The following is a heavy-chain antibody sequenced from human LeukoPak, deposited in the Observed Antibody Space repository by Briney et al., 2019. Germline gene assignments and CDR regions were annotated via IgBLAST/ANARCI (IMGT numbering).Heavy chain of an antibody. CDR1: GFSFSSFG. Sequence: GGSLRLSCAASGFSFSSFGMNWVRQAPGKGLAWVSSISSSSAYIYYADSVKGRFTISRDNAKNSLYLQMNSLRAEDTAVYYCARVGCISTSCYDLDYWGRGTLVSVSS. V-gene: IGHV3-21*01. J-gene: IGHJ4*02. D-gene: IGHD2-2*01. CDR2: ISSSSAYI. CDR3: ARVGCISTSCYDLDY.